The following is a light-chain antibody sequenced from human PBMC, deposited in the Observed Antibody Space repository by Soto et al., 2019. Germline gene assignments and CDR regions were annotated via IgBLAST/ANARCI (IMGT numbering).Light chain of an antibody. CDR2: TAS. J-gene: IGKJ2*01. CDR1: QDLRGD. V-gene: IGKV1-39*01. Sequence: DIQLTQSPSSLSVSIGDRVTITCRASQDLRGDLNWYRQKPGRAPELLIYTASTLQTGVPSRFSGRGSETDFTLTISSLHSDDLATYFCQQSHSHPYTFGHGTKVEL. CDR3: QQSHSHPYT.